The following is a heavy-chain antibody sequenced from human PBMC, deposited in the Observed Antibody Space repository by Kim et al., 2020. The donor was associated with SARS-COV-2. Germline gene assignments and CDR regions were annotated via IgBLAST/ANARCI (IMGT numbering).Heavy chain of an antibody. V-gene: IGHV4-59*13. J-gene: IGHJ5*02. D-gene: IGHD6-19*01. CDR1: GGSISSYY. Sequence: SETLSLTCTVSGGSISSYYWSWIRQPPGKGLEWIGYIYYSGSTNYNPSLKSRVTISVDTAKNKFSLKLSSVTAAATAVYYCARDERDSSGWANWFDPWGQGTLVTVSS. CDR3: ARDERDSSGWANWFDP. CDR2: IYYSGST.